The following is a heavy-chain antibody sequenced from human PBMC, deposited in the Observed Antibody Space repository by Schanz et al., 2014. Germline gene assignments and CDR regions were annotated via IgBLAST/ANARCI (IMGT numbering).Heavy chain of an antibody. CDR2: IRGSGGST. Sequence: VQLVESGGGLVKPGGSLRLSCAASGFTFSNYAMNWVRQAPGKGLKWVSGIRGSGGSTYYADSVKGRFTISRDNSKNTLYLRMNSLRVEDTAVYYCARYGFRKFGVVYGLAVWGQGTTVTVS. CDR3: ARYGFRKFGVVYGLAV. V-gene: IGHV3-23*04. CDR1: GFTFSNYA. J-gene: IGHJ6*02. D-gene: IGHD3-3*01.